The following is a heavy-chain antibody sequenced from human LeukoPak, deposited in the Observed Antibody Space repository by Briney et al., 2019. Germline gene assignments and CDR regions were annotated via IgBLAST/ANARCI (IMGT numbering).Heavy chain of an antibody. CDR2: IYYSGST. J-gene: IGHJ4*02. CDR1: GGSISSYY. V-gene: IGHV4-59*01. Sequence: SETLSLTCTVSGGSISSYYWSWIRQPPGKGLEWIGYIYYSGSTNYNPSLKSRVTISVDTSKNQFSLKLSSVTAADTAVYYCARDLDTYCGGDCYSGFGYWGQGTLVTVSS. D-gene: IGHD2-21*01. CDR3: ARDLDTYCGGDCYSGFGY.